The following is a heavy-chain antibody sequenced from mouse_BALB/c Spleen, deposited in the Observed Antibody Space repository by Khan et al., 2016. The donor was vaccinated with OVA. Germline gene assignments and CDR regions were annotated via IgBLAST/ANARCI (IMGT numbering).Heavy chain of an antibody. CDR3: SGGRAY. Sequence: EVQLQESGPGLVKPSQSLSLTCTVTGYSITSDYAWNWIRQFPGNRLEWMGYISYSGRTSYTPSLKSRISITRDPSKNQFFLPLNSVTTADTATYYCSGGRAYWGQGTLVTVSA. CDR1: GYSITSDYA. D-gene: IGHD3-3*01. J-gene: IGHJ3*01. V-gene: IGHV3-2*02. CDR2: ISYSGRT.